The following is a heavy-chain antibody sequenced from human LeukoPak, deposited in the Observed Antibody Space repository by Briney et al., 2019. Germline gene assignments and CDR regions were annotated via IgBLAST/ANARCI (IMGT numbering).Heavy chain of an antibody. CDR1: GFTFSRYN. Sequence: GGSLRLSCATSGFTFSRYNMNWVRQAPGKGLEWVSSITSSSIYKYYADSMKGRFTISRDNTKNSVYLEMKSLRADDTAVYYCARVGKNGWDFDHWGQGTLVTVSS. CDR3: ARVGKNGWDFDH. CDR2: ITSSSIYK. J-gene: IGHJ4*02. D-gene: IGHD6-19*01. V-gene: IGHV3-21*01.